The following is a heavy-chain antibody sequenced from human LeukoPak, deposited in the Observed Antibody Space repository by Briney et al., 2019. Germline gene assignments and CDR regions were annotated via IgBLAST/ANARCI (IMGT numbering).Heavy chain of an antibody. CDR2: INHSGST. V-gene: IGHV4-34*01. J-gene: IGHJ5*02. D-gene: IGHD3-16*01. Sequence: SETLSLTCVVYGGSFSGYSWSWIRRPPGKGLEWIGEINHSGSTNYNPSLKSRVTISVDTSKKQFSLKLSSVTAADTAVYYCARGRLLMWFDPWGQGTLVTVSS. CDR3: ARGRLLMWFDP. CDR1: GGSFSGYS.